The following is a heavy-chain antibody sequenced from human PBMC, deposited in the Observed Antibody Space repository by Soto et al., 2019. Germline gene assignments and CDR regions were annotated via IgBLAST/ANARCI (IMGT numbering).Heavy chain of an antibody. CDR1: GFTFRTYG. CDR3: AKVIRADSTSSNFYYYSGLDV. V-gene: IGHV3-30*18. Sequence: QVQLVESGGGVVQPGRSLRLSCAASGFTFRTYGMHWVRQAPGKRLEWLAVISNTGINKYYADSVKGRFTISRDNSRDTLFLQMNSPRGEDTAIYYCAKVIRADSTSSNFYYYSGLDVWGQGTTVTVSS. J-gene: IGHJ6*02. CDR2: ISNTGINK. D-gene: IGHD6-6*01.